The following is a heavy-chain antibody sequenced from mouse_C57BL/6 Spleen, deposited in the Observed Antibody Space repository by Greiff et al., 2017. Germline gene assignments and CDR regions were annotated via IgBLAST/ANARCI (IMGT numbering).Heavy chain of an antibody. Sequence: QVQLQQPGAELVMPGASVKLSCKASGYTFTSYWMHWVKQRPGQGLEWIGEIDPSDSYTNYNQKFKGKSTLTVDKSSSTAYMQLSGLTSEGSAGYDCARGGYSNYRGDAMDYWGQGTSVTVSS. D-gene: IGHD2-5*01. J-gene: IGHJ4*01. CDR1: GYTFTSYW. CDR3: ARGGYSNYRGDAMDY. V-gene: IGHV1-69*01. CDR2: IDPSDSYT.